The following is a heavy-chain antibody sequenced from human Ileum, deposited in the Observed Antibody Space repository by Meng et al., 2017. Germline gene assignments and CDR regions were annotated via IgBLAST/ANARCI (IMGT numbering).Heavy chain of an antibody. D-gene: IGHD4-23*01. Sequence: QVPLQESGPGLVMPSGTLSLTCAVSSGSISSNTYWSWVRQPPGKGLEWIGQISHSGSAYYNPSLKSRVTMPVDKSKSQFSLMLTSVTAADTAVYYCARHGGYYQGFWGQGTLVTVAS. V-gene: IGHV4-4*02. CDR3: ARHGGYYQGF. CDR2: ISHSGSA. CDR1: SGSISSNTY. J-gene: IGHJ4*02.